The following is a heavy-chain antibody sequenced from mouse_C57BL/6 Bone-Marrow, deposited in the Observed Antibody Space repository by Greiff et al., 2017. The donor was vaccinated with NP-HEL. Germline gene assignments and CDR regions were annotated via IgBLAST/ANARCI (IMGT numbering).Heavy chain of an antibody. CDR2: ISSGGSYT. CDR3: ARRTGWFAY. CDR1: GFTFSSYG. J-gene: IGHJ3*01. Sequence: EVQWVESGGDLVKPGGSLKLSCAASGFTFSSYGMSWVRKTPDKRLEWVATISSGGSYTYYPDSVKGRFPISRDNAKNTLYLQMSSLKSEDTAMYYCARRTGWFAYWGQGTLVTVSA. V-gene: IGHV5-6*01.